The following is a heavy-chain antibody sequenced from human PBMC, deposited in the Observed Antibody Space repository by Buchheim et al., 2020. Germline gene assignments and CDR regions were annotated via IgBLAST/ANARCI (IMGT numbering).Heavy chain of an antibody. CDR1: GFTFSSYA. CDR3: ANLGLYYDSSGYYSQYYFDY. J-gene: IGHJ4*02. Sequence: EVQLLESGGGLVQPGGSLRLSCAASGFTFSSYAMSWVRQAPGKGLEWVSAISGSGGSTYYADSVKGRFTISRDNSKNTLYLQMNSLRAEDTAVYYCANLGLYYDSSGYYSQYYFDYWGQGTL. V-gene: IGHV3-23*01. D-gene: IGHD3-22*01. CDR2: ISGSGGST.